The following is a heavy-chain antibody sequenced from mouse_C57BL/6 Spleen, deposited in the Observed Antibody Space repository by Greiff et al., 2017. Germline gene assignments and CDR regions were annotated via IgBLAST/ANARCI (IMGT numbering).Heavy chain of an antibody. Sequence: VQLQQSGAELAKPGASVKLSCKASGYTFTSYWMHWVEQRPGQGLEWIGYINPSSGYTKYNQKFKDKATLTADKSSSTAYMQLSSLTYEDSAVYYCARGGSSYLWYFDVWGTGTTVTVSS. CDR2: INPSSGYT. V-gene: IGHV1-7*01. D-gene: IGHD1-1*01. CDR3: ARGGSSYLWYFDV. J-gene: IGHJ1*03. CDR1: GYTFTSYW.